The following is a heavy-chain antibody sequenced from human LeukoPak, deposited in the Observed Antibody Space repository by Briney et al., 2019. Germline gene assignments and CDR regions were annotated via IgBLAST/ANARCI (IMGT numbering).Heavy chain of an antibody. CDR3: VRELPPVVQYYFDY. J-gene: IGHJ4*02. CDR1: GFTFSSYA. CDR2: ISYDGSNK. Sequence: GGSLRLSCAASGFTFSSYAMHWVRQAPGKGLEWVAVISYDGSNKYYADSVKGRFTISRDNSRNTLYLQMNSLRAEDTAAYYCVRELPPVVQYYFDYWGPGTLVTVSS. D-gene: IGHD3-22*01. V-gene: IGHV3-30-3*01.